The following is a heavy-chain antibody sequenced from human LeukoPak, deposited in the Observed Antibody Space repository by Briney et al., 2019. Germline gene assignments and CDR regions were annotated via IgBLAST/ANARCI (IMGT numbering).Heavy chain of an antibody. CDR3: ARRMEWGSYRPSHWFDP. CDR2: IYYSGST. Sequence: SETLSLTCTVSGGSISSYYWSWIRQPPGKGLEWIGYIYYSGSTNYDPSLKSRVTISVDTSKNQFSLKLSSVTAADTAVYYCARRMEWGSYRPSHWFDPWGQGTLVTVSS. V-gene: IGHV4-59*08. CDR1: GGSISSYY. D-gene: IGHD3-16*02. J-gene: IGHJ5*02.